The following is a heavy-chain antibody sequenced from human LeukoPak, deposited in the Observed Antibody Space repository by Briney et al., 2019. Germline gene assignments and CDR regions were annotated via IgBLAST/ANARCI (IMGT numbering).Heavy chain of an antibody. V-gene: IGHV1-24*01. CDR3: ATVPGSFSYDSSGYLYDY. J-gene: IGHJ4*02. CDR1: GYIITELS. CDR2: FDPEDGET. Sequence: GASVKVSCKVSGYIITELSMHWVRQAPGKGLERMGGFDPEDGETIYAQKFQGRVTMTEDTSTDTAYMELSSLRSEDTAVFYCATVPGSFSYDSSGYLYDYWGQGTLVTVSS. D-gene: IGHD3-22*01.